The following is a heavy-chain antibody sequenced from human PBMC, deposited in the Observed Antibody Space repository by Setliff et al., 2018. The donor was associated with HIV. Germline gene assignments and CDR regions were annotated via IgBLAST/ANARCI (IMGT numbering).Heavy chain of an antibody. V-gene: IGHV3-66*01. Sequence: GGSLRLSCAASGFTVSSNYMSWVRQAPGKGLEWVSIIYSGGTTYYADSVKGRFTISRDNSKNTLYLQLNSLRAEDTAVYYCARDRAYDSSGYYLYFDYWGQGTLVTVSS. CDR3: ARDRAYDSSGYYLYFDY. D-gene: IGHD3-22*01. CDR2: IYSGGTT. J-gene: IGHJ4*02. CDR1: GFTVSSNY.